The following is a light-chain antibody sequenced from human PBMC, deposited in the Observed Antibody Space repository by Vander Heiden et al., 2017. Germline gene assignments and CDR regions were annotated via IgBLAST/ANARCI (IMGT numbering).Light chain of an antibody. CDR1: SSDVGSYNL. Sequence: QSALTQPASVSGSPGQSITISCTGTSSDVGSYNLVSWYQQHPGKAPNLMIYEGSKRPSGVSNRFSGSKSGNTASLTISGLQAEDEADYYCCAYAGSSLPVFGGGTKLTVL. CDR3: CAYAGSSLPV. CDR2: EGS. V-gene: IGLV2-23*01. J-gene: IGLJ3*02.